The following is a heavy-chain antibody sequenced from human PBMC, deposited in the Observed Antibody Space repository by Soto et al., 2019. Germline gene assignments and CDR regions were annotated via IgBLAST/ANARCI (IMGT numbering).Heavy chain of an antibody. Sequence: EVQLLESGGVLVQPGGSLRLSCAASGFTFSSYAMSWVRQAPGQGLEWVSAISGSGGSTYYADSVKGRFTISRDNSKNTLYLQMNSLRAEDTSVYYCAKEGYSSSWYYFDSWGQGTLVTVSS. CDR1: GFTFSSYA. CDR2: ISGSGGST. J-gene: IGHJ4*02. D-gene: IGHD6-13*01. CDR3: AKEGYSSSWYYFDS. V-gene: IGHV3-23*01.